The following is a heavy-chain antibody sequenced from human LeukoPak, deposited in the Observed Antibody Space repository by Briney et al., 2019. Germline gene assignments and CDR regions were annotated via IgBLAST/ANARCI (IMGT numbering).Heavy chain of an antibody. V-gene: IGHV4-38-2*02. CDR3: ARYNWNGPFDY. D-gene: IGHD1-1*01. CDR2: IYHSGST. J-gene: IGHJ4*02. CDR1: DYSISSGYF. Sequence: SETLSLTCTVSDYSISSGYFWGWIRQPPGKRLEWIGNIYHSGSTYYNPSLKSRVIISVDTSKNQFSLKLSSVTAADTAVYYCARYNWNGPFDYWGQGTLVTVSS.